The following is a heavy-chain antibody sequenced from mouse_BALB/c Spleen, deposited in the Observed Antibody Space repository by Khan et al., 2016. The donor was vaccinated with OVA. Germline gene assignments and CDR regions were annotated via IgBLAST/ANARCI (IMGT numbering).Heavy chain of an antibody. CDR1: GYTFTDYS. V-gene: IGHV1-77*01. Sequence: QVQLQQSGAELARPGASVKLSCKASGYTFTDYSINWVKQRTGQGLEWIGEIYPGSGNTYYNEKFKDKATLTADKSSTTAYMQLSSLTSEDSAVYFCARSNYFGYTFAYWGQGTLVTVSA. CDR2: IYPGSGNT. CDR3: ARSNYFGYTFAY. D-gene: IGHD1-2*01. J-gene: IGHJ3*01.